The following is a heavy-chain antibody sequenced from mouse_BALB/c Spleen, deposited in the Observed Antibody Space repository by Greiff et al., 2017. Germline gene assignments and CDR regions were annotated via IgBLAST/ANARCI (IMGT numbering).Heavy chain of an antibody. D-gene: IGHD1-1*01. Sequence: QVQLQQPGAELVKPGASVKLSCTASGYTFTSYWMHWVKQRPGQGLEWIGEINPSNGRTNYNEKFKSKATLTVDKSSSTAYMQLSSLTSEDSAVYYCAIWGTTVEAKDYWGQGTTLTVSS. CDR2: INPSNGRT. J-gene: IGHJ2*01. CDR1: GYTFTSYW. V-gene: IGHV1S81*02. CDR3: AIWGTTVEAKDY.